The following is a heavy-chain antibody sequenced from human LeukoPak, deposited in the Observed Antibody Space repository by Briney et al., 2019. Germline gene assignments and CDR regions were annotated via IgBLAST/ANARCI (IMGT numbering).Heavy chain of an antibody. V-gene: IGHV4-39*02. CDR1: GDSITSSSYY. CDR2: VFQSVAV. D-gene: IGHD3-16*01. CDR3: AREYYGTFEY. J-gene: IGHJ4*02. Sequence: SETLSLTCSVSGDSITSSSYYWAWIRQPPGKGLEWIGSVFQSVAVYYNPSLQSRVTMSIDTSKNQCSLKLRSVTAADTAAYYCAREYYGTFEYWGQGTLVPVSS.